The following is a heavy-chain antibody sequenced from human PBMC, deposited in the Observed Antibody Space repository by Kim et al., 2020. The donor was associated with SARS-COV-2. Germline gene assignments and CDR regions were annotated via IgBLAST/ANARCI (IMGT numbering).Heavy chain of an antibody. J-gene: IGHJ4*02. CDR2: IYYSGST. V-gene: IGHV4-59*13. Sequence: SETLSLTCTVSGGSISSYYWSWIRQPPGKGLEWIGYIYYSGSTNYNPSLKSRVTISVDTSKNQFSLKLSSVTAADTAVYYCAMQYSSSSTLNYWGQGTLVTVSS. CDR3: AMQYSSSSTLNY. CDR1: GGSISSYY. D-gene: IGHD6-6*01.